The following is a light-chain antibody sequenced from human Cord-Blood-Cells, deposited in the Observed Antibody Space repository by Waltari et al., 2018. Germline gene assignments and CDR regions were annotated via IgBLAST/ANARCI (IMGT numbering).Light chain of an antibody. V-gene: IGLV3-19*01. J-gene: IGLJ2*01. CDR1: SLRSYY. CDR2: GKN. CDR3: NSRDSSGNHLVV. Sequence: SSELTQDPAVSVALGQTVRITCQGDSLRSYYASWYQQKPGQAPVLVIYGKNNRPSGIPDRFSGSGSGNTASLTITGAQGEDETDYSCNSRDSSGNHLVVFGGGTKLTVL.